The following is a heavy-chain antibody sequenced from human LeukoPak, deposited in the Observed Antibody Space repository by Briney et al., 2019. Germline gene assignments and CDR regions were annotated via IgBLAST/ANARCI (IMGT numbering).Heavy chain of an antibody. D-gene: IGHD3-10*01. J-gene: IGHJ4*02. CDR2: ISYDGSNK. V-gene: IGHV3-30*18. CDR3: AKPAYYSDSGSFPTQYYFDY. Sequence: PGGSLRLSCAASGFTFSSYGMHWVRQAPGKGLEGVAVISYDGSNKYYADSVKGRFTISRDNSKNTLYLQMSSLRADDTALFYCAKPAYYSDSGSFPTQYYFDYWGQGTLVTVSS. CDR1: GFTFSSYG.